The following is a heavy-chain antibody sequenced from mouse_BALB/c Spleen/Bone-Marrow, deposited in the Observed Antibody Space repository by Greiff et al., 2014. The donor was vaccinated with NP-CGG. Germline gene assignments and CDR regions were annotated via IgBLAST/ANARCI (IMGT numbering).Heavy chain of an antibody. Sequence: QVHVKQSGAELARPGASVKMSCKASGYTFTSYTMHWVKQRPGQGLEWIGYINPSSGYTNYNQKFKDKATLTAVKSSSTAYMQLSSLTSEDSAVYYCARAAYYRYDEGAWFAYWGQGTLVTVSA. V-gene: IGHV1-4*01. D-gene: IGHD2-14*01. CDR1: GYTFTSYT. CDR3: ARAAYYRYDEGAWFAY. J-gene: IGHJ3*01. CDR2: INPSSGYT.